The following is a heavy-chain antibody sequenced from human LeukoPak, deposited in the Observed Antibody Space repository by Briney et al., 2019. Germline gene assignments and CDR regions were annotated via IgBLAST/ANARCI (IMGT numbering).Heavy chain of an antibody. CDR2: FDPEDGET. V-gene: IGHV1-24*01. J-gene: IGHJ2*01. CDR1: GCTLTELS. CDR3: ATKRPCGGDCYLGNWYFDL. Sequence: ASVKVSCKVSGCTLTELSMHWVRQAPGKGLEWMGGFDPEDGETIYAQKFQGRVTMTEDTSTDTAYMELSSLRSEDTAVYYCATKRPCGGDCYLGNWYFDLWGRGTLVTVSS. D-gene: IGHD2-21*02.